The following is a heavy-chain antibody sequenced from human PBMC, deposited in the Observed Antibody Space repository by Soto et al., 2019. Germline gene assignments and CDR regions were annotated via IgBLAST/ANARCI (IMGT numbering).Heavy chain of an antibody. Sequence: ASVKVSCKDSGYTLTSYALHWVRQATGQRLEWMGWINAGNGNTKYSQKFQGRVTITRDTSASTAYMELSSLRSEDTAVYYCARDGYDILTGYYSAFDIWGQGTMVTVSS. CDR1: GYTLTSYA. D-gene: IGHD3-9*01. J-gene: IGHJ3*02. V-gene: IGHV1-3*01. CDR3: ARDGYDILTGYYSAFDI. CDR2: INAGNGNT.